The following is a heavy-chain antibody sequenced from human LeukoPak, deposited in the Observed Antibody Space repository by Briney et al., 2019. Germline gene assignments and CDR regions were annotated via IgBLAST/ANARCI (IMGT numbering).Heavy chain of an antibody. Sequence: SQTLSLTCTVSGGSISSGSYYWSWIRQPAGKGLEWIGRIYTGGSTNYNPSLKSRVTISVDTSKNQFSLKLSSVTAADTAVYYCARAAELERRDHWFDPWGQGTLVTVSS. J-gene: IGHJ5*02. CDR2: IYTGGST. D-gene: IGHD1-1*01. V-gene: IGHV4-61*02. CDR3: ARAAELERRDHWFDP. CDR1: GGSISSGSYY.